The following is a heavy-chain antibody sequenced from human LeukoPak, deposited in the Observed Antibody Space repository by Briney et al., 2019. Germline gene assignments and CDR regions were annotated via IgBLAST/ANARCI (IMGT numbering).Heavy chain of an antibody. D-gene: IGHD3-22*01. V-gene: IGHV4-34*01. CDR3: ASILLSYDSSGYHYYFDY. J-gene: IGHJ4*02. Sequence: SETLSLTCAVYGGSFSGYYWSWIRQPPGKGLEWIGEINHSGSTNYNPSLKSRVTISVDTSKNQFSLKLSSVTAADTAVYYCASILLSYDSSGYHYYFDYWGQGTLVTVSS. CDR1: GGSFSGYY. CDR2: INHSGST.